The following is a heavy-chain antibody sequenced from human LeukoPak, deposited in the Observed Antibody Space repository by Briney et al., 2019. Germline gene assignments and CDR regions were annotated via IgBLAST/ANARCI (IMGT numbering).Heavy chain of an antibody. V-gene: IGHV3-20*04. Sequence: PPGGSLRLSCAASGFTFDDYGMSWVRQAPGKGLEWVSGINWNGGSTGYADSVKGRFTISRDNAKNTLYLQMNSLRAEDTAVYYCARWGDTTVTTLDYWGQGTLVTVSS. CDR3: ARWGDTTVTTLDY. CDR2: INWNGGST. J-gene: IGHJ4*02. D-gene: IGHD4-17*01. CDR1: GFTFDDYG.